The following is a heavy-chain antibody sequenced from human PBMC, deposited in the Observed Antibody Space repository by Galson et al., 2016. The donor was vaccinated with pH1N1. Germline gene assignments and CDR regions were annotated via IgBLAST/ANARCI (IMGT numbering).Heavy chain of an antibody. CDR2: MIPILGLS. CDR3: ARARGHAAMDPFDF. CDR1: GGTFTSYT. J-gene: IGHJ4*02. V-gene: IGHV1-69*02. D-gene: IGHD5-18*01. Sequence: SVKVSCKASGGTFTSYTITWVRQAPGQGLEWMGRMIPILGLSNYAQTFQGRVTITADKSRSTAYMELSSLKSEDTAVYFCARARGHAAMDPFDFWSQGTLVTVSS.